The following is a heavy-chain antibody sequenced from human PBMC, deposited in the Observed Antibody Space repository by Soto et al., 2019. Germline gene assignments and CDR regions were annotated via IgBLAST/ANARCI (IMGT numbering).Heavy chain of an antibody. Sequence: PSETLALTCTVSGGSITSYYGSWIRQPPGKGLEWIGYIYYSGSTNYNPSLKSRVTISVDTSKNQFSLKLSSVTAADTAVYYYARTSYGDCVAFDYWGQGTLVTVSS. D-gene: IGHD4-17*01. V-gene: IGHV4-59*08. J-gene: IGHJ4*02. CDR1: GGSITSYY. CDR3: ARTSYGDCVAFDY. CDR2: IYYSGST.